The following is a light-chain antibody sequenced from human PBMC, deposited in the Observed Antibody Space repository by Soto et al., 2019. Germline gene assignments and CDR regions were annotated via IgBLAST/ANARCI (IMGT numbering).Light chain of an antibody. CDR2: EVT. J-gene: IGLJ1*01. CDR3: CSFGDFHYV. Sequence: QSVLTQPASVSGSPGQSITISCTGTSSDIGSYDLVSWYQQHPGTAPKLIIYEVTKRPSGVSTRFSGSKSGNTASLTISGLQAVDEADYYCCSFGDFHYVLGTGTKV. CDR1: SSDIGSYDL. V-gene: IGLV2-23*02.